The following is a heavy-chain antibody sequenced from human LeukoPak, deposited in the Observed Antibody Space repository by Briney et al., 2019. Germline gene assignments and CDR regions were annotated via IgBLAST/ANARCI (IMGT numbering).Heavy chain of an antibody. V-gene: IGHV1-18*01. CDR3: ARDSFTMVRGMSPDY. J-gene: IGHJ4*01. CDR2: SSGYSDNK. Sequence: ASVKVSCKSYGYTFISYGITWVRQTPGQGLEWMGRSSGYSDNKYYAQKFQGRITMTTETSTNTAYMELRSLRSDDTARYYCARDSFTMVRGMSPDYWGHGTLVTVSS. CDR1: GYTFISYG. D-gene: IGHD3-10*01.